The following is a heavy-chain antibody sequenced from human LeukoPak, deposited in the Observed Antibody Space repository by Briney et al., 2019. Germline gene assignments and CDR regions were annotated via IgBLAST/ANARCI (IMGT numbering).Heavy chain of an antibody. D-gene: IGHD1-20*01. Sequence: PGGSLRLSCAASGFTFNTYGMSWVRQAPGKGLEWVSGISGSGGATYYADSVKGRFTISRDNSMNTLFLQMNNLRAEDTAVYYCARESGITGTMGDYWGQGTLVTVSS. CDR3: ARESGITGTMGDY. V-gene: IGHV3-23*01. CDR2: ISGSGGAT. CDR1: GFTFNTYG. J-gene: IGHJ4*02.